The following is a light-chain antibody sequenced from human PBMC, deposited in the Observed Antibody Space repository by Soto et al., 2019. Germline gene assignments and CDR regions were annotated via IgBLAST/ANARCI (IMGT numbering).Light chain of an antibody. V-gene: IGKV3D-11*01. Sequence: EIVLTQSPATLSLSQGEGATLSCRARNGSNTYLAWYQQKPGQAPRLLIYDASKRATGIPARFSGSGSGTNFTLTISSLEPEDFAVYYCQQRRSWQVTFGQGTRLEIK. CDR1: NGSNTY. J-gene: IGKJ5*01. CDR3: QQRRSWQVT. CDR2: DAS.